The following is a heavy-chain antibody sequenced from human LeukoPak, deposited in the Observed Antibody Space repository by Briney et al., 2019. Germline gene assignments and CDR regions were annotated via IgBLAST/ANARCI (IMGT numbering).Heavy chain of an antibody. V-gene: IGHV3-23*01. CDR2: INGRGGST. Sequence: GGSLRLSCAASGFTFSSYSMNWVRQAPGKGLEWVSSINGRGGSTYYADSVKGRFTISRDNSKNTLYLQMNSLRGEDTAVYYCAKDGDTMSGTYYYDMDVWGKGTTVTIS. D-gene: IGHD1-26*01. J-gene: IGHJ6*03. CDR3: AKDGDTMSGTYYYDMDV. CDR1: GFTFSSYS.